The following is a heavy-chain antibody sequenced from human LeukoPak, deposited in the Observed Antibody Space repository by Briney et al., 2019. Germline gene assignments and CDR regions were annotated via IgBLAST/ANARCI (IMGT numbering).Heavy chain of an antibody. CDR3: ARDLNWIIDY. Sequence: GGSLRLSCTASGFTFSSFVMHWVRQAPGKGLEWVAVIWYDGGNKYYGDSVKGRFTISRDNSKNTLYLQMNSLRAEDTAVYYCARDLNWIIDYWGQGTLVTVSS. J-gene: IGHJ4*02. CDR1: GFTFSSFV. CDR2: IWYDGGNK. V-gene: IGHV3-33*01. D-gene: IGHD1-20*01.